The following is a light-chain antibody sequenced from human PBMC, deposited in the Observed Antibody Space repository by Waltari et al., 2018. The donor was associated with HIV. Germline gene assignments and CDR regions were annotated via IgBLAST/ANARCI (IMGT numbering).Light chain of an antibody. Sequence: QSVLTQPPSASATPGQRVTISCPGSRPNIGSNTVNWYQQLPGTAPKLLIYSNNQRPSGVPDRFSGSKSGTSASLAISGLQSEDEADYYCAAWDDSLNGVVFGGGTKLTVL. CDR1: RPNIGSNT. V-gene: IGLV1-44*01. CDR3: AAWDDSLNGVV. CDR2: SNN. J-gene: IGLJ2*01.